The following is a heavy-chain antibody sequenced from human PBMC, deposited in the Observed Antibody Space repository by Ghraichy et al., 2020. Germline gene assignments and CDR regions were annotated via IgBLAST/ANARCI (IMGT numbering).Heavy chain of an antibody. D-gene: IGHD5/OR15-5a*01. CDR3: ARLGLGRSMDV. CDR2: NIYYASA. J-gene: IGHJ6*03. V-gene: IGHV4-59*08. Sequence: SETLSLTCNVPADSLKTYYWSWIRQSPGKGLEWLGYNIYYASAKYNPSLKSRATISMDTSKNQFSLRLSSVTAADTAVYYCARLGLGRSMDVWGKGTTVIVSS. CDR1: ADSLKTYY.